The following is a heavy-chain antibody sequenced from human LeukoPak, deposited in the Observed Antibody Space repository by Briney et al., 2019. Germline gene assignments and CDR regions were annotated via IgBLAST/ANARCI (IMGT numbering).Heavy chain of an antibody. V-gene: IGHV3-11*04. CDR2: ITNSGSTV. J-gene: IGHJ6*03. Sequence: GGSLRLSCAASGFTFSDYYMSWFRQAQGMGLEWISYITNSGSTVYYADSVKGRFTISRDNAKNSLYLQMNSLRGEDTAVYYCARDRGIVGTTGYYYMDVWGKGTTVTVSS. D-gene: IGHD1-26*01. CDR1: GFTFSDYY. CDR3: ARDRGIVGTTGYYYMDV.